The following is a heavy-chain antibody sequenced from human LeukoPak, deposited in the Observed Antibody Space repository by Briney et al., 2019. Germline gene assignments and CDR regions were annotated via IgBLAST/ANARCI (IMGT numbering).Heavy chain of an antibody. V-gene: IGHV1-18*01. CDR1: GYAFTSYG. Sequence: ASVKVSCKASGYAFTSYGISWVRQAPGQGLEWMGWISAYNGNTNYAQKLQGRVTMTTDTSTSTAYMELSSLRSDDTAMYYCARAGAEVTSHFDSWGQGTLVTVSS. CDR3: ARAGAEVTSHFDS. J-gene: IGHJ4*02. CDR2: ISAYNGNT. D-gene: IGHD2-21*02.